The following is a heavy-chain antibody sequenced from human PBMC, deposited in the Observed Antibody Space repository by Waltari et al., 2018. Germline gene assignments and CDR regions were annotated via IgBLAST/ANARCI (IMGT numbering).Heavy chain of an antibody. J-gene: IGHJ4*02. D-gene: IGHD3-16*01. CDR1: GGTFSSYA. CDR3: AREYDYIWGSSDY. Sequence: QVQLVQSGAEVKKPGSSVKVSCKASGGTFSSYAISWVRQAPGQGLEWMGRTIPTVGKPNNAQKVQGRVPITADKATSKAYMELSSLRSEATSVYYCAREYDYIWGSSDYWGQGTLVTVSS. V-gene: IGHV1-69*04. CDR2: TIPTVGKP.